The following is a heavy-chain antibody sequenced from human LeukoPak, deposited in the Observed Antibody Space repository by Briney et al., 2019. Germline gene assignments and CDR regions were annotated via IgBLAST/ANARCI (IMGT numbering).Heavy chain of an antibody. J-gene: IGHJ3*02. CDR1: GGSISTRNYY. D-gene: IGHD4-11*01. CDR2: IHYSGST. V-gene: IGHV4-39*01. CDR3: AIHYSGRAFDI. Sequence: SETLSLTCSVSGGSISTRNYYWGWIRQPPGKGLEWIGSIHYSGSTYYNPSLKSRVTISVDPSKNQFSLKLSSVTATDTAVYYCAIHYSGRAFDIWGQGTLVTVSS.